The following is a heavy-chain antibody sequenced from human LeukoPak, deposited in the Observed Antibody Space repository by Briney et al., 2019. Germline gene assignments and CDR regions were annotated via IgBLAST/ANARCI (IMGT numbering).Heavy chain of an antibody. V-gene: IGHV1-69*04. J-gene: IGHJ4*02. CDR2: IIPILGIA. D-gene: IGHD3-22*01. CDR1: GGTFSSYA. Sequence: ASVKVSCKASGGTFSSYAISWVRQAPGQGLEWMGRIIPILGIANYAQKFQGRVTITADKSTSTAYMELSSLRSEDTAVYYCASPTGPQYYYDSSGYYRWADYFDYWGQGTLVTVSS. CDR3: ASPTGPQYYYDSSGYYRWADYFDY.